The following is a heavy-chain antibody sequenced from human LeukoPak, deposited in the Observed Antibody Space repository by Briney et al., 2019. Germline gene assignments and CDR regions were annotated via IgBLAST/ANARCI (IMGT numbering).Heavy chain of an antibody. CDR3: ARGRGYRDYDRPLDY. Sequence: GGSLRLSCAASGFTVRSNYMNWVRQAPGKGLEWVSVITSGGNTYYADSVKGRFTTSRDNSKNTLYVQMNSLRAEDTAIYYCARGRGYRDYDRPLDYWGQGTLVTVSS. CDR1: GFTVRSNY. CDR2: ITSGGNT. D-gene: IGHD5-12*01. V-gene: IGHV3-53*01. J-gene: IGHJ4*02.